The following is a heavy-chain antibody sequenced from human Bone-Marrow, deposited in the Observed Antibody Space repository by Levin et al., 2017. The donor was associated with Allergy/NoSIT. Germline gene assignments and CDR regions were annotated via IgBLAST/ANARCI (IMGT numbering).Heavy chain of an antibody. Sequence: GGSLRLSCKASGYTFTGYHLHWVRQAPGQGLEWMGWINPNSAETKYAQNFQGRISMTRDTSISTAYMELTRLTFDDTALYFSARAAPKTPARTFAAFDLWGQGPMVTVSS. D-gene: IGHD3-16*01. J-gene: IGHJ3*01. V-gene: IGHV1-2*02. CDR2: INPNSAET. CDR3: ARAAPKTPARTFAAFDL. CDR1: GYTFTGYH.